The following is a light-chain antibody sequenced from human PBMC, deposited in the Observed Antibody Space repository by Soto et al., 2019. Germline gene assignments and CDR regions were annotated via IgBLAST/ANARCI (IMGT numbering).Light chain of an antibody. V-gene: IGKV1-16*01. CDR3: QHYNSYGT. CDR2: HAS. J-gene: IGKJ1*01. Sequence: DLQMTQSPYSICPSXGDGVTISFQASQDISNYLNWYQQKPGKAPKILIYHASSLETGVPSRFSGSGSGTEFTLTISSLQPDDFATYYCQHYNSYGTFGQGTKVDI. CDR1: QDISNY.